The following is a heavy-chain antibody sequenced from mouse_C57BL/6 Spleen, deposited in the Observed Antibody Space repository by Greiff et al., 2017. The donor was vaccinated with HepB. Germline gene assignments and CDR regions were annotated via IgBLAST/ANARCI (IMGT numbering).Heavy chain of an antibody. CDR2: IWSDGST. J-gene: IGHJ4*01. D-gene: IGHD2-13*01. Sequence: VKLMESGPGLVAPSQSLSITCTVSGFSLTSYGVHWVRQPPGKGLEWLVVIWSDGSTTYNSALKSRLSISKDNSKSQVFLKMNSLQTDDTAMYYCARHDDGDPLYYAMDYWGQGTSETVSS. CDR1: GFSLTSYG. CDR3: ARHDDGDPLYYAMDY. V-gene: IGHV2-6-1*01.